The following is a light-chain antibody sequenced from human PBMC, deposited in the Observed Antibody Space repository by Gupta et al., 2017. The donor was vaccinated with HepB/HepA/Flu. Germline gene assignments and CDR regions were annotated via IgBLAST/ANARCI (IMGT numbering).Light chain of an antibody. CDR1: SSNIGSNT. Sequence: SVLTQPPSAFGTPGPRVTIPCSGSSSNIGSNTVNWYQQLPGTAPKLLIYSNNQRPSGVPDRFSGSKSGTSASLAISGLQSEDEADYYCAAWEDSLNGHVFGTGTKVTVL. J-gene: IGLJ1*01. CDR3: AAWEDSLNGHV. CDR2: SNN. V-gene: IGLV1-44*01.